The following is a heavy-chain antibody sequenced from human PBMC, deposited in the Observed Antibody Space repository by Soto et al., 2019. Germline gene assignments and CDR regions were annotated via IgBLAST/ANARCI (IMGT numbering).Heavy chain of an antibody. CDR3: ARSPLVVVAATLSYYLDY. CDR2: IIPILGIA. D-gene: IGHD2-15*01. V-gene: IGHV1-69*02. J-gene: IGHJ4*02. Sequence: ASVKVSCKASGGTFSSYTISWVRQAPGQGLEWMGRIIPILGIANYAQKFQGRVTITADKSTSTAYMELSSLRSEDTAVYYCARSPLVVVAATLSYYLDYWGQGTLVTVSS. CDR1: GGTFSSYT.